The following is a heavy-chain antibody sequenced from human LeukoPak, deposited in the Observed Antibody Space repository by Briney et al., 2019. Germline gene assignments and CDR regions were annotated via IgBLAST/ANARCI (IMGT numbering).Heavy chain of an antibody. J-gene: IGHJ4*02. Sequence: GGSLRLSCAASGFTVSSNYMSWVRQAPGKGLEWASVIYSGGTTYYADSVKGRFTISRDNSKNTLYLQMNSLRVEDTAVYFCARDPAADIDYWGQGTLVTVSS. D-gene: IGHD6-13*01. CDR2: IYSGGTT. CDR1: GFTVSSNY. V-gene: IGHV3-66*01. CDR3: ARDPAADIDY.